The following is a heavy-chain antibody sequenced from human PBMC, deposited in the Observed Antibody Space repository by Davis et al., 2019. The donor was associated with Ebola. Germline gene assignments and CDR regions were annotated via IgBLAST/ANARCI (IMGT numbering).Heavy chain of an antibody. Sequence: PGGSLRLSCTVSGGSISSSSYYWGWIRQPPGKGLEWIGSIYYSGSTNYNPSLKSRVTISVDTSKNQFSLKLSSVTAADTAVYYCARDNGRGYPDYWGQGTLVTVSS. J-gene: IGHJ4*02. CDR1: GGSISSSSYY. V-gene: IGHV4-39*07. D-gene: IGHD5-18*01. CDR2: IYYSGST. CDR3: ARDNGRGYPDY.